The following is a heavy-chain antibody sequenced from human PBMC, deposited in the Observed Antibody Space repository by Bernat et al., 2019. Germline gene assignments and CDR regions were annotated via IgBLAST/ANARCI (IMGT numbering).Heavy chain of an antibody. V-gene: IGHV1-58*01. D-gene: IGHD3-22*01. CDR3: AALIGSGYYWDFDY. J-gene: IGHJ4*02. CDR2: IVVGSGNT. Sequence: QMQLVQSGPEVKKPGTSVKVSCKASGFTFTSSAVQWVRQARGQRLEWIGWIVVGSGNTNYAQKFQERVTITRDMSTSTAYMELSSLGSEDTAVYYCAALIGSGYYWDFDYWGQGTLVTVSS. CDR1: GFTFTSSA.